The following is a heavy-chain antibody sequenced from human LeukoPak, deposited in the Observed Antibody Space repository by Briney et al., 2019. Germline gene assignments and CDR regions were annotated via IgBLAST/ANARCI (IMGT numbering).Heavy chain of an antibody. CDR3: ARDWAAAGRGSHHYGMDV. Sequence: PGGSLRLSCAASRFTFSSYAMHWVRQAPGKGLEWVAVISYDGSNDYHADSVKGRFTISRDNSKNTLYLQMNSLRGEDTAVYYCARDWAAAGRGSHHYGMDVWGQGTTVIAS. D-gene: IGHD6-13*01. V-gene: IGHV3-30-3*01. CDR2: ISYDGSND. J-gene: IGHJ6*02. CDR1: RFTFSSYA.